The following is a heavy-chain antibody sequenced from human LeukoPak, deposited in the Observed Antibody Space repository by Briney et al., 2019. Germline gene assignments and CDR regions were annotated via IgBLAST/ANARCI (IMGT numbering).Heavy chain of an antibody. CDR1: GYSENFYG. CDR2: ISAQHGQT. D-gene: IGHD2-2*01. CDR3: ARVIVVVPAAPTYFDY. J-gene: IGHJ4*02. V-gene: IGHV1-18*01. Sequence: ASVKVSCKTSGYSENFYGITWVRQVAGQGLEWMGWISAQHGQTEYAPNSQDRVTMTTDTYTNTAYMELRSLRSDDTAVYYCARVIVVVPAAPTYFDYWGQGTLVTVSS.